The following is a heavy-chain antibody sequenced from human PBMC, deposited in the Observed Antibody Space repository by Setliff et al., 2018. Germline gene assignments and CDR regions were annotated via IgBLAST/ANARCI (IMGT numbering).Heavy chain of an antibody. D-gene: IGHD6-19*01. Sequence: GSLRLSCAASGFTFSSSAMRWVRQAPGKGLEWIGSITHSGSTYYNPSLKSRVTISVDTSKNQFSLKLNSVTDADMAVYYCAREQWLDPPGYYYMDVWAKGTTVTVSS. J-gene: IGHJ6*03. CDR1: GFTFSSSA. CDR3: AREQWLDPPGYYYMDV. V-gene: IGHV4-38-2*02. CDR2: ITHSGST.